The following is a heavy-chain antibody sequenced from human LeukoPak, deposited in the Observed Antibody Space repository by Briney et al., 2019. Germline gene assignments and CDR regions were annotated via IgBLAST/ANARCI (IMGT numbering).Heavy chain of an antibody. J-gene: IGHJ5*02. D-gene: IGHD3-9*01. CDR2: MNPSGST. V-gene: IGHV4-34*01. CDR3: ARDVGILTGYYNGNWFDP. CDR1: GGPFSGYY. Sequence: SETLSLTCAVYGGPFSGYYWTWIRQTPEKGLEWIGEMNPSGSTNYNPSLKSRVTISVDTSKNQFSLKLSSVTAADTAVYYCARDVGILTGYYNGNWFDPWGQGTLVTVSS.